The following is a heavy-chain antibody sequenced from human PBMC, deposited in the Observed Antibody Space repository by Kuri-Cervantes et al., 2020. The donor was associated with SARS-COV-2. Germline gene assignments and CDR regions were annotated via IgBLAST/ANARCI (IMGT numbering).Heavy chain of an antibody. CDR2: ISYDGSNN. Sequence: GESLKISCTASGFPFSSYAIHWVRQAPGKGLEWVAVISYDGSNNYFAESVKGRFTISRDNSKNTVYLQMNRLRFEDTSVYYCARGNYYDSSGYYLVDVGGVDYWGQGTLVTVSS. CDR1: GFPFSSYA. D-gene: IGHD3-22*01. V-gene: IGHV3-30*04. J-gene: IGHJ4*02. CDR3: ARGNYYDSSGYYLVDVGGVDY.